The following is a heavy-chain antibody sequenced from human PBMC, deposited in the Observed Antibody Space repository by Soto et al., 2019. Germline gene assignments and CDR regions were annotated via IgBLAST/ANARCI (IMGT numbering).Heavy chain of an antibody. Sequence: GGSLRLSCAASGFIFNRFGMHWVRQAPGKGLEWVAVISYDGNNKYYSDSVKGRFTISRDNSQNTLSLQMNSLRPEDTAMYYCAKAVDISLRGGSPSDCWGQGTLVTVSP. V-gene: IGHV3-30*18. D-gene: IGHD3-10*01. CDR2: ISYDGNNK. J-gene: IGHJ1*01. CDR1: GFIFNRFG. CDR3: AKAVDISLRGGSPSDC.